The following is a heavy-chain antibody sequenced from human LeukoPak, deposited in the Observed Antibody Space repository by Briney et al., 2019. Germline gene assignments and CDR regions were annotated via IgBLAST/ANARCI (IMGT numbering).Heavy chain of an antibody. Sequence: KTSQTLSLTCAVYGGSFSGYYWSWIRQPPGKGREWIGEINHSVTTNYNPSLKSRVTISVETSKNQFSLRLSAVTAADTAVYYCARDFGYSSGWGGGDAFDIWGQGTMVTVSS. CDR3: ARDFGYSSGWGGGDAFDI. CDR1: GGSFSGYY. D-gene: IGHD6-19*01. V-gene: IGHV4-34*01. CDR2: INHSVTT. J-gene: IGHJ3*02.